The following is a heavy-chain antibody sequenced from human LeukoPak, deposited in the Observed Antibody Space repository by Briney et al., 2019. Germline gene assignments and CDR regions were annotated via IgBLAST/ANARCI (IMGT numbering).Heavy chain of an antibody. J-gene: IGHJ6*02. Sequence: SETLSLTCAVYGGSFSGYYWSWIRQPPGKGREWIGEINHSGSTNYNPSLKSRVTISVDTSKNQFSLKLSSVTAADTAVYYCAREEDDIVTGYYLPMDVWGQGTTVTVSS. CDR1: GGSFSGYY. CDR3: AREEDDIVTGYYLPMDV. D-gene: IGHD3-9*01. V-gene: IGHV4-34*01. CDR2: INHSGST.